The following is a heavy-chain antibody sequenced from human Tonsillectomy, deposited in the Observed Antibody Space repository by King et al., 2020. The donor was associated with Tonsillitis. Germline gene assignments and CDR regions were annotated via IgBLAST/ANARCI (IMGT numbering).Heavy chain of an antibody. J-gene: IGHJ6*02. CDR1: GFTLSSFG. D-gene: IGHD7-27*01. Sequence: VQLVESGGGLVQPGGSLRLSCAASGFTLSSFGMNWVRQAPGKGLEWVSFISTSSSTIYYADSVKGRFTISRDNAKNSLCLQMNSLRDEDTAVYYCARDDGSVGGSGVYYYYYYGMDVWGQGTTVTVSS. CDR3: ARDDGSVGGSGVYYYYYYGMDV. CDR2: ISTSSSTI. V-gene: IGHV3-48*02.